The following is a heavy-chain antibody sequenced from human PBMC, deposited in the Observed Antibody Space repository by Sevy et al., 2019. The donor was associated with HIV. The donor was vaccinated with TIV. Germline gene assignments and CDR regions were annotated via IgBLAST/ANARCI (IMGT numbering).Heavy chain of an antibody. Sequence: GGSLRLSCAASGFTFSSYAMSWVHQAPGKGLEWVSAISGSGGSTYYADSVKGRFTISRDNSKNTLYLQMNSLRAEDTAVYYCAKGHDYGGNSVPDYWGQGTLVTVSS. CDR2: ISGSGGST. CDR1: GFTFSSYA. D-gene: IGHD4-17*01. V-gene: IGHV3-23*01. J-gene: IGHJ4*02. CDR3: AKGHDYGGNSVPDY.